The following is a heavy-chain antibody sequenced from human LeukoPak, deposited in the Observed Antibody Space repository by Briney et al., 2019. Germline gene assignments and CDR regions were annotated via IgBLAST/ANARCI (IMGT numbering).Heavy chain of an antibody. J-gene: IGHJ4*02. V-gene: IGHV4-4*09. Sequence: PSETLSLTCTISRGSISTYYWSWILQPPGKGLEWIGYISTSESTNYNPSLKSRITISVDTSKNQFSLNLSSVTAADTAVYYCARRRTTGTTGYFDYWGQGTLVTVSS. D-gene: IGHD1-1*01. CDR1: RGSISTYY. CDR3: ARRRTTGTTGYFDY. CDR2: ISTSEST.